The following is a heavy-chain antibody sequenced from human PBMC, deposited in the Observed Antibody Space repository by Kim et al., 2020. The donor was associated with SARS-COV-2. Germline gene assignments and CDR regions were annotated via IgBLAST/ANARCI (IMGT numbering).Heavy chain of an antibody. CDR3: ARDLEKRFLEWLSIRAPFDP. V-gene: IGHV3-20*04. J-gene: IGHJ5*02. CDR2: INWNGGST. D-gene: IGHD3-3*01. CDR1: GFTFNDYG. Sequence: GGSLRLSCAASGFTFNDYGMSWVRQAPGKGLEWVSGINWNGGSTGYADSVKGRFTISRDNAKNSLYLQMNSLRAEDTALYYCARDLEKRFLEWLSIRAPFDPWGQGTLVTVSS.